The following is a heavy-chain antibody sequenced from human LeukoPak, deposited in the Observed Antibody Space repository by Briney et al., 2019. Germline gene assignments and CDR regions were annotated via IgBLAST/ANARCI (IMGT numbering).Heavy chain of an antibody. CDR1: GYTFTGYY. Sequence: ASVKVSCKSSGYTFTGYYMHWVRQAPAQGLEWMGWINPNSGGTNYAQKVQGRVTMTSDTSISTAYMELSRLRSDDTAVYYCAREIRFLEWLLLAWGQGTRDTVSS. CDR3: AREIRFLEWLLLA. D-gene: IGHD3-3*01. V-gene: IGHV1-2*02. CDR2: INPNSGGT. J-gene: IGHJ4*02.